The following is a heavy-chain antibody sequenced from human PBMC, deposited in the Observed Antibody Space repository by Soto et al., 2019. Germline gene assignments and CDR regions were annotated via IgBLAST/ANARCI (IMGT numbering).Heavy chain of an antibody. Sequence: SETLSLTCTVSGGSISSYYWSWIRQPPGKGLEWIGYIYYSGSTNYNPSLKSRVTISVDTSKNQFSLKLSSVTAADTAVYYCARTLTTTFGHYYYGMDVWGQGTTVTVSS. CDR3: ARTLTTTFGHYYYGMDV. CDR2: IYYSGST. V-gene: IGHV4-59*01. D-gene: IGHD3-10*01. CDR1: GGSISSYY. J-gene: IGHJ6*02.